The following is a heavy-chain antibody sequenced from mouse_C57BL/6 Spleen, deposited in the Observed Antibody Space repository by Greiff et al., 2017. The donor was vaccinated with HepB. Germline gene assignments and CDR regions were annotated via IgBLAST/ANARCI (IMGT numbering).Heavy chain of an antibody. CDR3: ARSGVYYSNSYWYFDV. D-gene: IGHD2-5*01. J-gene: IGHJ1*03. V-gene: IGHV1-81*01. CDR1: GYTFTCYG. CDR2: IYPRSGNT. Sequence: VQLQQSGAELARPGASVKLSCKASGYTFTCYGISWVKQRTGQGLEWIGEIYPRSGNTYYNEKFKGKATLTADKSSSTAYMELRSLTSEDAAVYFCARSGVYYSNSYWYFDVWGTGTTVTVSS.